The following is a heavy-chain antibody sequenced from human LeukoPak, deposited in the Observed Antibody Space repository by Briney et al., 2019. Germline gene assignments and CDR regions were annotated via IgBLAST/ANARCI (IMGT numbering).Heavy chain of an antibody. D-gene: IGHD2-2*01. CDR3: ARVVVVPADTTNYYYYGMDV. V-gene: IGHV4-59*01. J-gene: IGHJ6*02. Sequence: SETLSLTCTVSGGSISSYYWSWIRQPPGKGLEWIGYIYYSGSTNYNPSLKSRVTISVDTSKNQFSLKLSSVTAADTAVYYCARVVVVPADTTNYYYYGMDVWGQGTTVTVSS. CDR2: IYYSGST. CDR1: GGSISSYY.